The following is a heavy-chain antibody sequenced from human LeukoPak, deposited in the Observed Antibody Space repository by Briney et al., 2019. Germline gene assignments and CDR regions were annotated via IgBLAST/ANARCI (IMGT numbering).Heavy chain of an antibody. J-gene: IGHJ6*02. Sequence: GGSLRLSCAASGFTFSSYWMYWVRQAPGKGLVWVSRINSDGSTTSYADSVKGRFTISRDNAKNTLYLQMNSLRAEDTAVYYCGRVGTTSNFYYYYGMDVWGQGTTVTVSS. V-gene: IGHV3-74*01. CDR3: GRVGTTSNFYYYYGMDV. CDR1: GFTFSSYW. D-gene: IGHD2/OR15-2a*01. CDR2: INSDGSTT.